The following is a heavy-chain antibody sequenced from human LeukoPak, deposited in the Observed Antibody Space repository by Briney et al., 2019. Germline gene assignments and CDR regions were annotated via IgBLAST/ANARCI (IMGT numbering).Heavy chain of an antibody. J-gene: IGHJ4*02. CDR3: ARRADSSGWYLFDY. D-gene: IGHD6-19*01. CDR2: IRNKANSYTT. CDR1: GFTFNSHS. Sequence: GGSLRLSCAASGFTFNSHSMNWVRQAPGKGLEWVGRIRNKANSYTTEYAASVKGRFTISRDDSKNSLYLQMNSLKTEDTAVYYCARRADSSGWYLFDYWGQGTLVTVSS. V-gene: IGHV3-72*01.